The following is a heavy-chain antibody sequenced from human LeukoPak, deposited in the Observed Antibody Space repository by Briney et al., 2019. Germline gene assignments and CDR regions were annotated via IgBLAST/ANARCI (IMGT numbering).Heavy chain of an antibody. CDR2: IIPILGTA. D-gene: IGHD1-26*01. J-gene: IGHJ4*02. CDR1: GGTFSSYA. CDR3: AREASGSYMFFAY. V-gene: IGHV1-69*06. Sequence: ASVRLSCKASGGTFSSYAISWVRQAPGQGLEWMGRIIPILGTANYAQKFQGRVTITADKSTSTAYMELSSLRSEDTAVYYCAREASGSYMFFAYWGQGTLVTVYS.